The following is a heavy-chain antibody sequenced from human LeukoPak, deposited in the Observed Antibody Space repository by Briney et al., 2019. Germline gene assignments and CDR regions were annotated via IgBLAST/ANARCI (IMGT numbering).Heavy chain of an antibody. D-gene: IGHD3-10*01. V-gene: IGHV4-38-2*02. Sequence: PSETLSLTCTVSGYSISSGYYWGWIRQPPGKGLEWIGSIYHSGNTYYNPSLKSRVTISIDTSKNQFSLKLSSVTAADTAVYYCARAFSGSGSYYSEMLYNYYYMDVWGKGTTVTISS. CDR3: ARAFSGSGSYYSEMLYNYYYMDV. CDR2: IYHSGNT. J-gene: IGHJ6*03. CDR1: GYSISSGYY.